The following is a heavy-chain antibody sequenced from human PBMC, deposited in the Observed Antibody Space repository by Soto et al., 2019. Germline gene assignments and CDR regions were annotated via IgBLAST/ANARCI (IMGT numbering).Heavy chain of an antibody. J-gene: IGHJ4*02. CDR1: GFTFSRHA. Sequence: PGGSLRLSCAASGFTFSRHAIHWVRQASGKGLEWVAVISKDGSNTYYVDSVKGRFTISRDNSKNTLYLQMNSLRDEDTAVYYCVRSRSGAVADSFDYWGQGTLVTV. CDR3: VRSRSGAVADSFDY. V-gene: IGHV3-30*04. D-gene: IGHD3-10*01. CDR2: ISKDGSNT.